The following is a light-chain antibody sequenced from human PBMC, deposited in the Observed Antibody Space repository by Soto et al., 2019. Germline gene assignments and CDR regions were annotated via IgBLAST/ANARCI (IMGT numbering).Light chain of an antibody. V-gene: IGLV1-44*01. Sequence: QSVLTQPHSASGTPGQRVTISCSGSSSNIGTSSVHWFQQLPGTAPKLLISTTNQRPSGVPERFSSSKSGTSASLAISGLQSEDEADYYCAAWDDSLNGHVFGTGTK. CDR1: SSNIGTSS. CDR2: TTN. CDR3: AAWDDSLNGHV. J-gene: IGLJ1*01.